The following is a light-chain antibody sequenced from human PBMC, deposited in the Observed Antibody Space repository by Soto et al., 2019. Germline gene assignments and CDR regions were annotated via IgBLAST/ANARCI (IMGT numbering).Light chain of an antibody. CDR1: QSVSNNY. CDR3: QQYVRSPPWT. Sequence: EIVLTQSPGTLSLSPGERATLSCRASQSVSNNYLAWYQQKPGQAPRLLIYGASTRATGIPARFTGSGSGTDFTLTISRLEPEDFAVYYCQQYVRSPPWTFGQGTKVDIK. J-gene: IGKJ1*01. CDR2: GAS. V-gene: IGKV3-20*01.